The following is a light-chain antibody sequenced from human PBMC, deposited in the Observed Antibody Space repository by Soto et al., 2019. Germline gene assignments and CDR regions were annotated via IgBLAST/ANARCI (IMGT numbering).Light chain of an antibody. J-gene: IGLJ2*01. Sequence: QSALTQPASVSGSPGQSITISCTGTSSDVGGYNYVSWYQQHPGKAPKLMIYDVSNRPSGVSNRFSGSKSGNTASLTISGLQAQDEAEYYYNSYTSSTTPVVFGGGTKLTVL. CDR3: NSYTSSTTPVV. CDR1: SSDVGGYNY. CDR2: DVS. V-gene: IGLV2-14*01.